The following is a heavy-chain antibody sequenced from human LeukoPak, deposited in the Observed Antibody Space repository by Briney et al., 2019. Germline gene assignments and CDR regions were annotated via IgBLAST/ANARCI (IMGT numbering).Heavy chain of an antibody. CDR3: AKARGRYCSGGSCLFLDY. Sequence: GGSLRLSCAASGFTFSSYGMHWVRQAPGKGLEWVAFIRYDGSNKYYADSVKGRFTISRDNSKNALYLQMNSLRAEDTAVYYCAKARGRYCSGGSCLFLDYWGQGTLVTVSS. D-gene: IGHD2-15*01. CDR1: GFTFSSYG. V-gene: IGHV3-30*02. J-gene: IGHJ4*02. CDR2: IRYDGSNK.